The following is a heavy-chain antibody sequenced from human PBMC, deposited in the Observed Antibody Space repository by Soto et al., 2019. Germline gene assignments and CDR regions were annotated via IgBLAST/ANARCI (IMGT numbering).Heavy chain of an antibody. CDR2: VNTYNGYR. CDR1: GYSFSSFG. CDR3: ARDRLRGYDSSGFYS. Sequence: QVQLVQSGAELRKPGASVKVSCKASGYSFSSFGINWVRQAPGQGLEWMGWVNTYNGYRNYAQKFADRITMTTATTTNTVYMELRSLKSDDTAIYDCARDRLRGYDSSGFYSWGQGTLVTVSS. D-gene: IGHD3-22*01. V-gene: IGHV1-18*01. J-gene: IGHJ4*02.